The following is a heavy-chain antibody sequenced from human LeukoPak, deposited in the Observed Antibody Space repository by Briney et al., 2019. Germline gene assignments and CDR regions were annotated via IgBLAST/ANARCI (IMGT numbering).Heavy chain of an antibody. CDR2: INHSGST. J-gene: IGHJ4*02. D-gene: IGHD1-26*01. Sequence: SETLSLTCAAYGGSFSGYYWSWIRQPPGKGLEWIGEINHSGSTNYNPSLKSRVTISVDTSKNQFSLKLSSVTAADTAVYYCARVPRYRATTRIDYWGQGTLVTVSS. CDR3: ARVPRYRATTRIDY. V-gene: IGHV4-34*01. CDR1: GGSFSGYY.